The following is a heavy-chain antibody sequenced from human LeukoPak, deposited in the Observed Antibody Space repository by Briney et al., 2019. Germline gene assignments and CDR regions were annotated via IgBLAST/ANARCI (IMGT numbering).Heavy chain of an antibody. CDR1: GGSISSGSYY. J-gene: IGHJ6*04. D-gene: IGHD2-15*01. CDR2: IYTSGST. Sequence: SETLSLTCTVSGGSISSGSYYWSWIRQPAGKGLEWIGRIYTSGSTNYNPSLKSRVTISVDTSKNQFSLKLSSVTAADTAVYYCARRFDERVVAARRLWNGVDVWGKGTTVTISS. CDR3: ARRFDERVVAARRLWNGVDV. V-gene: IGHV4-61*02.